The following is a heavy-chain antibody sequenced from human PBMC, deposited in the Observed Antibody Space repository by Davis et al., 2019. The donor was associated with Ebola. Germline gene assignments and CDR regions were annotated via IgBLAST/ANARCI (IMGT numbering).Heavy chain of an antibody. CDR1: GASIGSNKW. V-gene: IGHV4-4*02. Sequence: MPSETLSLTCVVSGASIGSNKWWSWVRQPPGKGLEWIGEIYHRGTTNYNPSLNSRVTISLDKSKNQFSLKLNSVTAADTAVYYCARRVAYYYDSSGYQTRYYFDYWGQGTLVTVSS. CDR3: ARRVAYYYDSSGYQTRYYFDY. D-gene: IGHD3-22*01. CDR2: IYHRGTT. J-gene: IGHJ4*02.